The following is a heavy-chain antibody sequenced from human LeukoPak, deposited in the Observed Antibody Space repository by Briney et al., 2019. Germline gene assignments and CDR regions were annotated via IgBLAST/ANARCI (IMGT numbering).Heavy chain of an antibody. V-gene: IGHV4-4*07. Sequence: SETLSLTCTVSGDSISTYYWSWIRQSAGKGLEWIGRVCPGASTHYNPSLKSRVTMSVDTSKNQFSLKLSSVTAADTAVYYCARDGPGAFDIWGQGTMVTVSS. J-gene: IGHJ3*02. CDR3: ARDGPGAFDI. CDR2: VCPGAST. CDR1: GDSISTYY.